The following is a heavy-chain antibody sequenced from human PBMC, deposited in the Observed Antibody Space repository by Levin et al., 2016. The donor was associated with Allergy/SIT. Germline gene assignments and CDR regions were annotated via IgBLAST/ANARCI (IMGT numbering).Heavy chain of an antibody. Sequence: GESLKISCVASEFIFRHAYMSWVRQAPGKGLEWVGVIKSKNDGGATESAAPVQGRFSISRDDSTNTLYLQMNSLKTEDTGVYWCATGMYSGYTASWGQGTLVTVSS. CDR2: IKSKNDGGAT. CDR1: EFIFRHAY. CDR3: ATGMYSGYTAS. J-gene: IGHJ5*02. D-gene: IGHD5-12*01. V-gene: IGHV3-15*01.